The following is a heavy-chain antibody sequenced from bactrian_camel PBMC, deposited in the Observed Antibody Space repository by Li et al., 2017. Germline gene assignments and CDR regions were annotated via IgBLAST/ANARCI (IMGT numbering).Heavy chain of an antibody. CDR1: GFTFKDYW. Sequence: HVQLVESGGSWVQPGGSLRLSCAASGFTFKDYWMYWVRQAQGKGLEWVSAISTGGGGTYYADSVKGRFTISRDNAKNTLYLQMNSLKTEDTAVYYCARGPENLWEYGYWGQGTQVTVS. CDR2: ISTGGGGT. V-gene: IGHV3S1*01. J-gene: IGHJ4*01. CDR3: ARGPENLWEYGY.